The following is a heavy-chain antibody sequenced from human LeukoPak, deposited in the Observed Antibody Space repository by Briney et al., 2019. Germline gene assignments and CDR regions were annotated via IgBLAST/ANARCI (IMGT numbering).Heavy chain of an antibody. CDR3: ARYLMYCSSTSCYYYYGMDV. D-gene: IGHD2-2*01. V-gene: IGHV1-8*01. Sequence: ALVKVSCKASGYTFTSYDINWVRQATGQGLEWMGWMNPNSGNTGYAQKFQGRVTMTRNTSISTAYMELSSLRSEDTAVYYCARYLMYCSSTSCYYYYGMDVWGQGTTVTVSS. CDR1: GYTFTSYD. CDR2: MNPNSGNT. J-gene: IGHJ6*02.